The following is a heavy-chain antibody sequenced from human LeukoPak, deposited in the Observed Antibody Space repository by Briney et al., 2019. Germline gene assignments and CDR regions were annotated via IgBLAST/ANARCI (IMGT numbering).Heavy chain of an antibody. CDR3: ARVPYSSSWYEKFDY. V-gene: IGHV4-39*07. CDR1: GGSISSSSYY. CDR2: INHSGST. J-gene: IGHJ4*02. D-gene: IGHD6-13*01. Sequence: SETLSLTCTVSGGSISSSSYYWSWIRQPPGKGLEWIGEINHSGSTNYNPSLKSRVTISVDTSKNQFSLKLSSVTAADTAVYYCARVPYSSSWYEKFDYWGQGTLVTVSS.